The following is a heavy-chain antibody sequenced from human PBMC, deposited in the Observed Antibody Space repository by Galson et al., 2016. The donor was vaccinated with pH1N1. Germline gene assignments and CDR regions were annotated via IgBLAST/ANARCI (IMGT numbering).Heavy chain of an antibody. CDR2: VNPGGSTI. CDR1: GYRFTSYW. J-gene: IGHJ3*02. CDR3: ARQYDFGDYRGDAFDI. Sequence: QSGAEVKQAGESLKISCKASGYRFTSYWIAWVRQVSGKGLEWVGVVNPGGSTIRYSPPFQGQVTLSSYKSINTAYLQWISLKASDTAPYYCARQYDFGDYRGDAFDIWGQGTMVIVSS. V-gene: IGHV5-51*03. D-gene: IGHD4-17*01.